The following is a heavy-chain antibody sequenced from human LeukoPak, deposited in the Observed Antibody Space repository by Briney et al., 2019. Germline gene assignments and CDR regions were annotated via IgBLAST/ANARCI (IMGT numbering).Heavy chain of an antibody. Sequence: ASVKVSYKASGYTFTSYGISWVRQAPGQGLEWMGWISAYNGNTNYAQKLQGRVTMTTDTSTSTAYMELRSLRSDDTAVYCCARDYAMVRGVIRTPYFDYWGQGTLVTVSS. CDR1: GYTFTSYG. CDR3: ARDYAMVRGVIRTPYFDY. CDR2: ISAYNGNT. J-gene: IGHJ4*02. D-gene: IGHD3-10*01. V-gene: IGHV1-18*01.